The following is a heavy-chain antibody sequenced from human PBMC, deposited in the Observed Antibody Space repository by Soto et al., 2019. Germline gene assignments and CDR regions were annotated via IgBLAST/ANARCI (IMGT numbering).Heavy chain of an antibody. CDR3: ARTIAARPNFDY. CDR2: IFPNGNT. Sequence: SETLSLTCTVSRGYVNTFHWSWVRQPAGKGLEWIGRIFPNGNTDYSPSLKSRVTLSVDTSKNQFSLKLSSVTAADTAVYYCARTIAARPNFDYWGQGTLVTVSS. J-gene: IGHJ4*02. CDR1: RGYVNTFH. V-gene: IGHV4-4*07. D-gene: IGHD6-6*01.